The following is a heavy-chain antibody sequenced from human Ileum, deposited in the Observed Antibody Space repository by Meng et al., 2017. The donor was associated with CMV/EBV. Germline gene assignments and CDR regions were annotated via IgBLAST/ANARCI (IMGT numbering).Heavy chain of an antibody. D-gene: IGHD1-26*01. CDR1: GFPFSPYA. CDR3: ARDRTFYSGNYWCDY. V-gene: IGHV3-30*04. CDR2: ISYDGSNK. J-gene: IGHJ4*02. Sequence: SGFPFSPYAMPWVPQAPGKGLEWVAVISYDGSNKYYAASVKGRFTISRDNSKNTLYLQMNSLRAEDTAVYYCARDRTFYSGNYWCDYWGQGTLVTVSS.